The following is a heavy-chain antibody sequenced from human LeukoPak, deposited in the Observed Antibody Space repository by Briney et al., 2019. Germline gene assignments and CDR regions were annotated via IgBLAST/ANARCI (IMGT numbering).Heavy chain of an antibody. CDR2: ISSSGSTI. J-gene: IGHJ4*02. Sequence: GGSLRLSCAASGFTFSSYERNWVRQAPGKGLEWVSYISSSGSTIYYADSVKGRFTISRDNAKNSLYLQMNSLRAEDTAVYYCARGPQDVPATDYWGQGTLVTVSS. V-gene: IGHV3-48*03. D-gene: IGHD2-2*01. CDR1: GFTFSSYE. CDR3: ARGPQDVPATDY.